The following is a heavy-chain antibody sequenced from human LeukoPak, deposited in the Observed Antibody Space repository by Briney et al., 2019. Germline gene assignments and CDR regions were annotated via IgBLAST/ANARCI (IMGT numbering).Heavy chain of an antibody. D-gene: IGHD5-12*01. CDR3: ARIVATPYYYYYYMDV. V-gene: IGHV3-21*01. Sequence: GGSLRLSCAASGFTFSSYSMNWVRQAPGKGLEWVSSISSSSSYIYYADSVKGRFTISRDNAKNSLYLQMNSLRAEDTAVHYCARIVATPYYYYYYMDVWGKGTTVTVSS. J-gene: IGHJ6*03. CDR2: ISSSSSYI. CDR1: GFTFSSYS.